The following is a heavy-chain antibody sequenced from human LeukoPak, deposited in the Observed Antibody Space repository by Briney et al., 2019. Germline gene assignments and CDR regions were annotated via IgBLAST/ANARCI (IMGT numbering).Heavy chain of an antibody. D-gene: IGHD3-10*01. CDR3: ARVEGSAATFDD. CDR1: GYTFSAYY. V-gene: IGHV1-2*02. Sequence: ASVKVSCKASGYTFSAYYVHWVRQAPGQGLEWMGWISPYSGGTRYAQKSQSRVTLTSDTSISTAYLELTGLRSDDTAVYYCARVEGSAATFDDWGQGTLVTVSS. J-gene: IGHJ4*02. CDR2: ISPYSGGT.